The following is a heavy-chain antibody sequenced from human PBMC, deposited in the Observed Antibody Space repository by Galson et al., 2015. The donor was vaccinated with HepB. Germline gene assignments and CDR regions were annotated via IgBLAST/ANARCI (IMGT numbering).Heavy chain of an antibody. CDR3: ARSPLRFLDWLPYYDYYYMDV. CDR1: GHTFTDYV. CDR2: MNTNTGKP. J-gene: IGHJ6*03. Sequence: VKVSCKASGHTFTDYVVNWVRQAPGQGLEWMGWMNTNTGKPTYAPGFAGRFVFSLDTSVTTAYLQISSLETDDTAVYYCARSPLRFLDWLPYYDYYYMDVWGEGTTVTVSS. D-gene: IGHD3-3*01. V-gene: IGHV7-4-1*02.